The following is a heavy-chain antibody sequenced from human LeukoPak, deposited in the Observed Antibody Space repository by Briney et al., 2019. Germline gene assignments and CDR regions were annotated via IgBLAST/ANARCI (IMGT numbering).Heavy chain of an antibody. Sequence: GGSLRLSCAAPGFTFSSYSMNWVRQAPGKGLEWVSSISSSSSYIYYADSVKGRFTISRDNAKNSLYLQMSSLRAEDTAVYYCAKDHNDFWSGYPPNWGQGTLVTVSS. J-gene: IGHJ4*02. CDR1: GFTFSSYS. CDR2: ISSSSSYI. CDR3: AKDHNDFWSGYPPN. V-gene: IGHV3-21*01. D-gene: IGHD3-3*01.